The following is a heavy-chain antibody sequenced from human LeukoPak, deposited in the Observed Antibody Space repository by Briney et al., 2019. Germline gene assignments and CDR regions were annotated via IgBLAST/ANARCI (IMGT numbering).Heavy chain of an antibody. CDR2: ISAYNGNT. J-gene: IGHJ5*02. Sequence: ASVKVSCKASRYTFTSSGISCVRPAPGQGLEWMGWISAYNGNTNYAQKLQGRVTLTTDTSTSTAYMELRSLRSDDTAVYYCARDRGMVRGKYNWFDPWGQGTLVTVSS. D-gene: IGHD3-10*01. V-gene: IGHV1-18*04. CDR1: RYTFTSSG. CDR3: ARDRGMVRGKYNWFDP.